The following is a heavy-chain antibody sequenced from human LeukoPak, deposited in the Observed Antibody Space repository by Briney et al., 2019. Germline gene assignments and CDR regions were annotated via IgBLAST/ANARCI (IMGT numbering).Heavy chain of an antibody. D-gene: IGHD5-18*01. CDR1: GGSISSSNYF. CDR3: ARQKYIGRNNWFDV. CDR2: IYYRGNT. J-gene: IGHJ5*02. Sequence: SETLSLTCSVSGGSISSSNYFWGWIRQPPGMGLEWIASIYYRGNTYYNPSLKSRVTIYIDTSKNHFSLKVTSVTAADTAIYYCARQKYIGRNNWFDVWGQGSLVTVSS. V-gene: IGHV4-39*01.